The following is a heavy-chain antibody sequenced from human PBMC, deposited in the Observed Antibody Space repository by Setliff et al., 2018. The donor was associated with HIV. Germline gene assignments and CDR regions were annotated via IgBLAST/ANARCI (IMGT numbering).Heavy chain of an antibody. CDR2: IHTSGRT. V-gene: IGHV4-4*08. CDR3: SRAAYDAVDWLDP. CDR1: SESIVSYY. Sequence: SETLSLTCAVSSESIVSYYWNWIRQPPGRGLEWIGYIHTSGRTKYNPSLKSRLTILVDTSKKQFSLRLTSVTAADTAVYYCSRAAYDAVDWLDPWGQGTLVTISS. J-gene: IGHJ5*02. D-gene: IGHD1-1*01.